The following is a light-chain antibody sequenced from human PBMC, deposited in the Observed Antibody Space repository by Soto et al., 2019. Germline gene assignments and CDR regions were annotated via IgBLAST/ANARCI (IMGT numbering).Light chain of an antibody. CDR2: DVS. CDR1: SSDVGGYNY. J-gene: IGLJ3*02. V-gene: IGLV2-11*01. Sequence: QSVLTQPRSVSGSPGQSVTISCSGTSSDVGGYNYVSWYQQHPGKAPKLMIHDVSQRPSGVPDRFSGSKSGNTASLTISGLQAEDEADYYCCSYAGSYTRVFGGGTKVTVL. CDR3: CSYAGSYTRV.